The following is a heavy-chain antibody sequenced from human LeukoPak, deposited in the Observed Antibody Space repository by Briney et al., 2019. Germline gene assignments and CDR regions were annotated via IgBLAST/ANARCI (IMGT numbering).Heavy chain of an antibody. CDR1: GFTFSSYA. D-gene: IGHD2-2*01. CDR3: ARGRNQLLLYHYGMDV. V-gene: IGHV3-30-3*01. Sequence: PGRSLRLSCAASGFTFSSYAMHWVRQAPGKGLEWVAVISYDGSNKYYADSVKGRFTISRDNSKNTLYLQMNSLRAEDTAVYYCARGRNQLLLYHYGMDVWGQGTTVTVSS. J-gene: IGHJ6*02. CDR2: ISYDGSNK.